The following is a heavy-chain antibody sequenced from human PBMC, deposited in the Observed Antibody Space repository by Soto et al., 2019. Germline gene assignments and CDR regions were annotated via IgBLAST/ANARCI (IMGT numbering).Heavy chain of an antibody. Sequence: SGPTLVNPTQTLTLTCTVSGFSLSTSGVGVGWIRQPPGKALEWLALIYWDDDKRYSPSLKSRLTITKDTSKNQVVLTMTNMDPLATATYYCAPWRLNGIAVAFGEWGQGSLVTVCS. V-gene: IGHV2-5*02. CDR2: IYWDDDK. J-gene: IGHJ4*02. CDR3: APWRLNGIAVAFGE. D-gene: IGHD6-19*01. CDR1: GFSLSTSGVG.